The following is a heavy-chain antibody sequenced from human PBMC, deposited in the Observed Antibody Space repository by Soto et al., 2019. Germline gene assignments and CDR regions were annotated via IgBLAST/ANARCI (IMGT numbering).Heavy chain of an antibody. V-gene: IGHV4-31*01. D-gene: IGHD3-10*01. CDR2: IYYGWIT. CDR1: GGSITSGGYY. Sequence: QVQLQESGPGLVKPSQTLSLTCSVSGGSITSGGYYWNWIRQHPGKGLEWIGYIYYGWITYYNLSLKRQITRSVNTSKNQFSLELSSATAADTAMYYCARGIWVRGIIGFNWFDPWGQGTLVTVSS. CDR3: ARGIWVRGIIGFNWFDP. J-gene: IGHJ5*02.